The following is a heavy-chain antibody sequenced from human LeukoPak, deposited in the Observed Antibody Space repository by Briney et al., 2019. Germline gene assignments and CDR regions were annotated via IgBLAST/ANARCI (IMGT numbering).Heavy chain of an antibody. CDR1: GHTFRSYE. J-gene: IGHJ4*02. CDR3: AKERPRIQLWYYFDY. CDR2: ISSSGSTI. Sequence: GGSLSLLCGSSGHTFRSYEMNGARQPPAKGLVWGSYISSSGSTIYYADSVRGRFTISRDNSKNTLYLQMNSLRAEDTAVYYCAKERPRIQLWYYFDYWGQGTLVTVSS. D-gene: IGHD5-18*01. V-gene: IGHV3-48*03.